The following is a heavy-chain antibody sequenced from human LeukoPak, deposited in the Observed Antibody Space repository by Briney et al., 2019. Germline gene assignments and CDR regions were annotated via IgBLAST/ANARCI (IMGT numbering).Heavy chain of an antibody. CDR2: INPNSGGT. J-gene: IGHJ4*02. V-gene: IGHV1-2*02. CDR3: ACVDDPPGIAAAGPKEGPLRPLG. Sequence: ASVKVSCKASGYTFTGYYMHWVRQAPGQGLEWMGWINPNSGGTNYAQKFQGRVTMTRDTSISTAYMELSRLRSDDTAVYYCACVDDPPGIAAAGPKEGPLRPLGWGQGTLVTVSS. D-gene: IGHD6-13*01. CDR1: GYTFTGYY.